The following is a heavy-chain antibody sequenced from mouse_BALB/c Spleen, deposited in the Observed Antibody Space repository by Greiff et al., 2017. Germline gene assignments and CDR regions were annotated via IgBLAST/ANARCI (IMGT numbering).Heavy chain of an antibody. J-gene: IGHJ2*01. Sequence: EVQLMESGGDLVKPGGSLKLSCAASGFTFSSYGMSWVRQTPDKRLEWVATISSGGSYTYYPDSVKGRFTISRDNAKNTLYLQMSSLKSEDTAMYYCARREGSSYVYYFDYWGQGTTLTVSS. CDR2: ISSGGSYT. CDR1: GFTFSSYG. V-gene: IGHV5-6*01. CDR3: ARREGSSYVYYFDY. D-gene: IGHD1-1*01.